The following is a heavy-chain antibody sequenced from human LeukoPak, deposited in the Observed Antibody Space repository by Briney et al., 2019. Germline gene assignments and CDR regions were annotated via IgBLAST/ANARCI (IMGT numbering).Heavy chain of an antibody. V-gene: IGHV1-2*02. J-gene: IGHJ4*02. D-gene: IGHD1-26*01. CDR3: ARDQGGY. CDR2: INANSGGT. CDR1: GYTFTGYY. Sequence: GASVKVSCKPSGYTFTGYYIHWVRQAPGQGLEWMGRINANSGGTKYAQKFQGRVTMTRDTSSSTAYVELSRLGSDDTAGYYCARDQGGYWGQGTLVTVSS.